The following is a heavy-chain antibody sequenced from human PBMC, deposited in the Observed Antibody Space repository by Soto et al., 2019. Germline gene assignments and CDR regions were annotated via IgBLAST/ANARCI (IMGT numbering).Heavy chain of an antibody. Sequence: PSETLSLTCVVSGYSVSSAYYWGWIRQPPGRGLEWIGSISHGASSYYSPSLKSRLTISMDTSTNQFSLRLRSVTAADTAVYYCAITRPSEGRLLLGPRIDGFDIWGQGTMVTVSS. V-gene: IGHV4-38-2*01. D-gene: IGHD3-22*01. CDR2: ISHGASS. CDR1: GYSVSSAYY. J-gene: IGHJ3*02. CDR3: AITRPSEGRLLLGPRIDGFDI.